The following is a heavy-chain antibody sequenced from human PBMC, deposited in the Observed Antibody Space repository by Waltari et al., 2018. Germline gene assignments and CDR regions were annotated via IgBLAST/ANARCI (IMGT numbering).Heavy chain of an antibody. Sequence: QVQLQQWGAGLLKPSETLSLTCAVYGGSFSGYYWSWIRQPPGKGLEWIGEINNSGSTNYNPSLKSRVTISVDTSKNQFSLKLSSVTAADTAVYYCASLVGATTGDYWGQGTLVTVSS. CDR1: GGSFSGYY. V-gene: IGHV4-34*01. D-gene: IGHD1-26*01. CDR3: ASLVGATTGDY. CDR2: INNSGST. J-gene: IGHJ4*02.